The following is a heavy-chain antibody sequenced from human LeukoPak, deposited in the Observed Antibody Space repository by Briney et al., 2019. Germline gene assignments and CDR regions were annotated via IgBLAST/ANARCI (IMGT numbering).Heavy chain of an antibody. J-gene: IGHJ4*02. V-gene: IGHV3-7*02. D-gene: IGHD2/OR15-2a*01. CDR2: INQDGGEK. CDR3: ANNRASLDY. CDR1: GFTFSNSG. Sequence: PGGSLRLSCAASGFTFSNSGMSWVRQAPGKGLEWVANINQDGGEKNCVDSVKGRFTISRDNAKNSLYLQMNSLRAEDTAVYYCANNRASLDYWGQGTLVTVTS.